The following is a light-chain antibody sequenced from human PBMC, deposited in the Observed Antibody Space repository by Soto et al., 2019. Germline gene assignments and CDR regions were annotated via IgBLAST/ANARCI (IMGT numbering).Light chain of an antibody. CDR3: CSYAGSYNYV. J-gene: IGLJ1*01. CDR1: SSVVGSYNF. CDR2: EVS. Sequence: QSVLTQPASVSGSPGQSITISCTGTSSVVGSYNFVSWYQQHPGKAPKLMIYEVSKRPSGVSNGFSGSKSGNTASLTISGLQAEDEADYYCCSYAGSYNYVCGTGTKVTVL. V-gene: IGLV2-23*02.